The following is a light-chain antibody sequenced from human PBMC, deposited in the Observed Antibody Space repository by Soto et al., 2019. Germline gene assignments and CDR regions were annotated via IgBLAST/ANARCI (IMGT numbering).Light chain of an antibody. J-gene: IGLJ2*01. CDR3: SSYTSSSTVV. CDR2: DVS. CDR1: SSDVGGYNY. Sequence: QSALTQPASVSGSPGQSITISCTGTSSDVGGYNYVSWYQQHPGKAPTLIIYDVSNRTSGVSNRFSGSKSGNTASLTISGLPAEDEADYYCSSYTSSSTVVFGGGTKLTVL. V-gene: IGLV2-14*01.